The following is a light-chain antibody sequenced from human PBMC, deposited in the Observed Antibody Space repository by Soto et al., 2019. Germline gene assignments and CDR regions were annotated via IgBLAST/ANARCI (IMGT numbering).Light chain of an antibody. CDR3: QQANSFPLT. CDR1: QGISSW. V-gene: IGKV1D-12*01. CDR2: AAS. J-gene: IGKJ4*01. Sequence: DLPMTQSPSSVSASVGDSVTITCRASQGISSWLAWYQQKPGKAPKLLIFAASSLQSGVPSRFSCIGSGTDFSLTISSLQPEDFATYFCQQANSFPLTFGGGTKVEIK.